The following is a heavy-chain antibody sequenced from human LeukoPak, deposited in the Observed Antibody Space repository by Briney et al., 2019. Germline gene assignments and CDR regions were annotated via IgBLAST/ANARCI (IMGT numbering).Heavy chain of an antibody. Sequence: ASVKVSCKASGYTFTSYGISWVRQAPGQGLEWMGWISAYNGNTNYAQKLQGRVTMTTDTSTSTAYMELRSLRSDDTAVYYCARLGYDILTGYLYYFDYWGQGTLVIVSS. V-gene: IGHV1-18*01. J-gene: IGHJ4*02. CDR1: GYTFTSYG. CDR2: ISAYNGNT. CDR3: ARLGYDILTGYLYYFDY. D-gene: IGHD3-9*01.